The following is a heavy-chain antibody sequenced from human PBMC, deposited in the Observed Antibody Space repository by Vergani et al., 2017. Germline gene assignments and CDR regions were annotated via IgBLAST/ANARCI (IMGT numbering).Heavy chain of an antibody. D-gene: IGHD6-19*01. CDR2: IKQDGSEK. J-gene: IGHJ4*02. V-gene: IGHV3-7*01. CDR1: GFTFSSYW. CDR3: ARDSVAGTKALDY. Sequence: EVQLVESGGGLVQPGGSLRLSCAASGFTFSSYWMSWVRQAPGKGLEWVANIKQDGSEKYYVDSVKGRFTISRDNAKNSLYLQMNSLRAEDTAVYYCARDSVAGTKALDYWGQGTLVTVSS.